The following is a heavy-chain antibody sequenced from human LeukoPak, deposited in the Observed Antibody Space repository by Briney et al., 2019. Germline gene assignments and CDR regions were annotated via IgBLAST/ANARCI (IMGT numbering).Heavy chain of an antibody. J-gene: IGHJ3*02. Sequence: GASVKVSCKASGYTFTSYGISWVRPAPGQGLEWMGWISAYNGNTNYAQKFQGRVTMTTDTSTSTAYMELRSLRSDDTAVYYCAREDLCTSTRCYKAFGIWGQGTMVTASS. V-gene: IGHV1-18*01. CDR2: ISAYNGNT. CDR3: AREDLCTSTRCYKAFGI. CDR1: GYTFTSYG. D-gene: IGHD2-2*02.